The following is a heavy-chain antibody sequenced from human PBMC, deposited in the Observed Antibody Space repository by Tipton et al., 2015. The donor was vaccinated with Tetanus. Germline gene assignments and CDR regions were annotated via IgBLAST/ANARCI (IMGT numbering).Heavy chain of an antibody. V-gene: IGHV4-61*05. CDR2: IFYTGSS. D-gene: IGHD3-3*01. Sequence: TLSLTCAVSGVSIRSSTYFWGWIRQPPGKGLEWIGHIFYTGSSHYNPSFESRVTISVDKSKNQFSPRLTSVTAADTAVYYCARANNDFPKKGPFDYWGQGARVIVSS. CDR1: GVSIRSSTYF. CDR3: ARANNDFPKKGPFDY. J-gene: IGHJ4*02.